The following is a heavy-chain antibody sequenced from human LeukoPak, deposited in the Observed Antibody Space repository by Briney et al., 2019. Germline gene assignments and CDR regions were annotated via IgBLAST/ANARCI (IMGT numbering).Heavy chain of an antibody. J-gene: IGHJ4*02. Sequence: GGSLRLSCPASGFGFSGYSMTWVRQGPGKGLEWISYIGTSSGTTYYADSVNGRFSISRDNAENTLYLQMNSLRAEDTGIYYCARVIHRQTHYFDYWGRGTLVTVSS. CDR1: GFGFSGYS. CDR2: IGTSSGTT. D-gene: IGHD5-18*01. V-gene: IGHV3-48*01. CDR3: ARVIHRQTHYFDY.